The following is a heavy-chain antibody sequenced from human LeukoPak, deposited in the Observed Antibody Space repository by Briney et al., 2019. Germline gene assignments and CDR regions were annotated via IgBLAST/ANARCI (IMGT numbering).Heavy chain of an antibody. V-gene: IGHV5-51*01. CDR1: GYSFTSYW. J-gene: IGHJ3*02. CDR3: ARRVAGSYHDAFDI. CDR2: IYPGDSDT. Sequence: GESLKISCTGSGYSFTSYWIGWVRQMPGKGLEWMGIIYPGDSDTRYSPSFQGQVTISADKSISTAYLQWSSRRASDTAMYYCARRVAGSYHDAFDIWGQGTMVTVSS. D-gene: IGHD1-26*01.